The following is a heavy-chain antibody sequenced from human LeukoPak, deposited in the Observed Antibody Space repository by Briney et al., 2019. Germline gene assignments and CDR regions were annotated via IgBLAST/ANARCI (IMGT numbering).Heavy chain of an antibody. CDR1: GYTFTDYY. CDR2: INPNSGDT. V-gene: IGHV1-2*02. D-gene: IGHD2-2*01. CDR3: ARANFLYCSSTTCLFDY. J-gene: IGHJ4*02. Sequence: GASVKVSCKASGYTFTDYYLHWVRQAPGQGFEWMGWINPNSGDTNYAQKFQGRVTMTRDTSISTAHMVMSRLRSDDTAVYYCARANFLYCSSTTCLFDYWGQGTLVTVSS.